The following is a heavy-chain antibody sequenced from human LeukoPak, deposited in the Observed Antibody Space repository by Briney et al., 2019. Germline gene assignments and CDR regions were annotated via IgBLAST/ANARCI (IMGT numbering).Heavy chain of an antibody. V-gene: IGHV1-18*04. CDR3: ARYPEYSGYVTDFDY. CDR1: GYTFTSYG. D-gene: IGHD5-12*01. Sequence: GASVKVSCKASGYTFTSYGISWVRQAPGQGLEWMGLISAYNGNTNYAQKLQGRVTMTTDTSTSTAYMELRSLRSDATAVYYCARYPEYSGYVTDFDYWGQGTLVTVSS. CDR2: ISAYNGNT. J-gene: IGHJ4*02.